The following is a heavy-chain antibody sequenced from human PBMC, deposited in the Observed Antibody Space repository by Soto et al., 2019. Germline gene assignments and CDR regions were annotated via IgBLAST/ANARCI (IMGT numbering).Heavy chain of an antibody. CDR3: ATSFRYFDD. D-gene: IGHD3-9*01. Sequence: WGSLRLSCAGSGFTPTTTPLSWVRQPPGKGLEWVATVSGAAIHTYYVDSVRGRFFISRDNSKNTVTLQMNNLTVDDTAVYYCATSFRYFDDWGQGTRVTAPQ. CDR2: VSGAAIHT. V-gene: IGHV3-23*01. J-gene: IGHJ4*02. CDR1: GFTPTTTP.